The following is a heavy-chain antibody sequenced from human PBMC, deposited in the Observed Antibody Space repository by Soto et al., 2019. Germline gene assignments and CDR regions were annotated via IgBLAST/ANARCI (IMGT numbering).Heavy chain of an antibody. CDR1: GFTFSNYW. J-gene: IGHJ4*02. CDR3: TRGGTSATYWGLFDY. Sequence: GSLRLSCAASGFTFSNYWTHWVRQAPGKGLVWVSRINGDGSTTTYADFVKGRFTISRDNAKNTLYLQMDSLGADDTAVYYCTRGGTSATYWGLFDYWGQGALVTSPQ. V-gene: IGHV3-74*01. CDR2: INGDGSTT. D-gene: IGHD7-27*01.